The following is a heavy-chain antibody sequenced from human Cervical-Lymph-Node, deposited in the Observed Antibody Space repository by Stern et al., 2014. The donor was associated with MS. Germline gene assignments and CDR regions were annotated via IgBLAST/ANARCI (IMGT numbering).Heavy chain of an antibody. D-gene: IGHD4-17*01. V-gene: IGHV5-51*01. Sequence: VQLVQSGAEVKKPGESLKISCKGSGYSFTANWIDWVRQMPGKGLEWRGIIYPGDSDTRYSPHCQVQVTIEADKSISTADLQWSSLKASDTAMYYCARDYGDYAFDDWGQGTLVTVSS. J-gene: IGHJ4*02. CDR1: GYSFTANW. CDR3: ARDYGDYAFDD. CDR2: IYPGDSDT.